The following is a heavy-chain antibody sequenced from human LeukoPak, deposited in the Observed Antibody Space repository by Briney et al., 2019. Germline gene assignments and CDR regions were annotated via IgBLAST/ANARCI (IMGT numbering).Heavy chain of an antibody. V-gene: IGHV3-33*01. CDR2: IWYDGSNK. D-gene: IGHD5-18*01. CDR1: GFTFSSYG. CDR3: ARDRAMVVGSSWYYDY. Sequence: QPGGSLRLSCAASGFTFSSYGMHWVRQAPGKGLEWVSLIWYDGSNKYYADSVKGRFTISRDNSKNTLNLQMNSLRAEDTALYYCARDRAMVVGSSWYYDYWGQGTLVTVSS. J-gene: IGHJ4*02.